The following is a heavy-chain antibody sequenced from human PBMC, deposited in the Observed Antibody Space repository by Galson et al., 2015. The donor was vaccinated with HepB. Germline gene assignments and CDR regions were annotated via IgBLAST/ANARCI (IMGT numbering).Heavy chain of an antibody. CDR1: GFTVSSNY. D-gene: IGHD3-3*01. CDR2: IYSGGST. V-gene: IGHV3-66*01. CDR3: ARYDFWSGYYSSVEELRGGTAYYYGMDV. J-gene: IGHJ6*02. Sequence: SLRLSCAASGFTVSSNYMSWVRQAPGKGLEWVSVIYSGGSTYYADSVKGRFTISRDNTKNTLYLQMNSLRAEDTAVYYCARYDFWSGYYSSVEELRGGTAYYYGMDVWGQGTTVTVSS.